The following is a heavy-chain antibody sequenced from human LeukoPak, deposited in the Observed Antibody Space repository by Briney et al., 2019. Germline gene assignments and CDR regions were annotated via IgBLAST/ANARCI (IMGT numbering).Heavy chain of an antibody. D-gene: IGHD2-15*01. Sequence: SETLSLTCTASGGSINSHYCNWIRQSPGKGLEWIGYIYNSGSINYNPSLKSRVTISVDTSKNQFSLKLSSVTAADTAIYYCATKVRGGFDIWGQGTMVTVSS. J-gene: IGHJ3*02. CDR1: GGSINSHY. CDR2: IYNSGSI. CDR3: ATKVRGGFDI. V-gene: IGHV4-59*11.